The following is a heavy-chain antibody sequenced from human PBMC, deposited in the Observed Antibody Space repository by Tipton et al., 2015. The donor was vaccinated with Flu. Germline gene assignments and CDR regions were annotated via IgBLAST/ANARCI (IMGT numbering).Heavy chain of an antibody. V-gene: IGHV3-48*03. D-gene: IGHD2-8*01. CDR3: ARGWGYVGVI. CDR2: ISRSGTPI. CDR1: GFTFSSYS. J-gene: IGHJ3*02. Sequence: QLVQSGGGLVQPGGSLRLSCAASGFTFSSYSFNWVRQAPGKGLEWVSYISRSGTPIYYAGSVEGRFTISRDNTKNSLYLQMNSLTAEDTALYYCARGWGYVGVIWDQGTMVTVSS.